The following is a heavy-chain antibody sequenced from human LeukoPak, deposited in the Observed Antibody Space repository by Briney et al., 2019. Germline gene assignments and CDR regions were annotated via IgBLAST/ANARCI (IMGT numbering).Heavy chain of an antibody. CDR1: GFTFSGYG. Sequence: PGRSLRLSCAASGFTFSGYGMHWVRQAPGKGLDWVALISYDGSNTYYADSVKGRFTISRDISNNTLYLQMNSLRPGDTAVYYCAKEALFRGVHGNYFDYWGQGTLVTVSS. CDR2: ISYDGSNT. D-gene: IGHD3-10*01. CDR3: AKEALFRGVHGNYFDY. V-gene: IGHV3-30*18. J-gene: IGHJ4*02.